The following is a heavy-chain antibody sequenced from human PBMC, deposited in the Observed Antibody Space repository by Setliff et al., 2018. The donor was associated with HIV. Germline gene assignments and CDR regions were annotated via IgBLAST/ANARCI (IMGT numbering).Heavy chain of an antibody. CDR2: INGGNDMI. CDR3: ARGYREWEDSIGDAFDI. J-gene: IGHJ3*02. CDR1: GFTFSRYN. Sequence: GSLRLSCAASGFTFSRYNLNWVRQSPGKGLEWISYINGGNDMIYYADSVKGRFTISRDSATNSLYLQMNSLRADDTAVYYCARGYREWEDSIGDAFDIWGQGTMVT. V-gene: IGHV3-48*01. D-gene: IGHD1-26*01.